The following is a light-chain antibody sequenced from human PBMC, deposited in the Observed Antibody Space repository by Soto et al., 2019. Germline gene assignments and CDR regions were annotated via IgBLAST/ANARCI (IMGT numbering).Light chain of an antibody. V-gene: IGLV2-8*01. Sequence: QSALTQPPSASGSPGQSVTISCTGSTCDVGIYNYVSWYQQHPGEAPKLMLYEVSKRPSGVPDRFSGSKSGNTASLTVSGLQADDEADYYCSSYAGSNNFVFGTGTKLTVL. CDR2: EVS. CDR3: SSYAGSNNFV. CDR1: TCDVGIYNY. J-gene: IGLJ1*01.